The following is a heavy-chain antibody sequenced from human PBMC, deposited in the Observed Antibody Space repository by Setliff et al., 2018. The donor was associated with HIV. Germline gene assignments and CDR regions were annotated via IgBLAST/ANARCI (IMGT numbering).Heavy chain of an antibody. CDR3: ARCPYSDDYFDP. J-gene: IGHJ5*02. CDR2: IWYDGSNE. Sequence: QTGGSLRLSCAASGFTFSSCWVTWVRQGPGKGLEWVAVIWYDGSNENYAGSVKGRFTISRDNAKNSLYLQMNSLRADDTAVYYCARCPYSDDYFDPWGQGTLVTVSS. D-gene: IGHD2-21*01. CDR1: GFTFSSCW. V-gene: IGHV3-33*08.